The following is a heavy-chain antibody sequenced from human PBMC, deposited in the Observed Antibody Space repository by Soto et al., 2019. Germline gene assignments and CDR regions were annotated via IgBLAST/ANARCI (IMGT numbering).Heavy chain of an antibody. CDR1: GYTFSGYS. V-gene: IGHV1-18*04. D-gene: IGHD6-19*01. CDR3: AGDVVCSGAPACPEKGV. CDR2: ISGYNGNT. Sequence: ASVKVSCKASGYTFSGYSITWVRQAPGQGLEWMGRISGYNGNTNYARTLRGRLTLTTDTSTSTAYMELRSLTSDDTAVYYCAGDVVCSGAPACPEKGVWGQGTTVTISS. J-gene: IGHJ6*01.